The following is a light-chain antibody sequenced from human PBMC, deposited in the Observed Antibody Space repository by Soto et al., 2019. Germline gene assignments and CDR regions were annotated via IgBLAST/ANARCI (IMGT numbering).Light chain of an antibody. V-gene: IGLV1-44*01. CDR2: SNN. J-gene: IGLJ3*02. Sequence: QSVLTQPPSASGTPGQRVTISCSGSSSKIGSNTVNWYQQLPGTAPKLLIYSNNQRPSGVPDRFSGSKSGTSASLAISGLQSEDEADYYCAAWDDSLNGYWVFGGGTKVTVL. CDR3: AAWDDSLNGYWV. CDR1: SSKIGSNT.